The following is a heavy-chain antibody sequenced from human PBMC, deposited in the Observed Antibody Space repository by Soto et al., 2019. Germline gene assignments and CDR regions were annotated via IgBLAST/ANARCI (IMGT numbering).Heavy chain of an antibody. J-gene: IGHJ6*02. CDR1: GFTLDDYT. CDR2: VGWNGGDI. D-gene: IGHD2-2*01. CDR3: AKERAVVVPVSTSYFHYYGLDV. V-gene: IGHV3-9*01. Sequence: VQLVESGGGLVQPGGSLRLSCAVSGFTLDDYTMHRVRQAPGKGLEWVSGVGWNGGDIVYADSVKGRFTVSRDNTRNSLYLEVNSLTTEDTAIYFCAKERAVVVPVSTSYFHYYGLDVWGQGTTVTVS.